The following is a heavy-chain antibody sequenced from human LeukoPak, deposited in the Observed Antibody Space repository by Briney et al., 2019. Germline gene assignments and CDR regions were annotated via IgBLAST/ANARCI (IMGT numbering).Heavy chain of an antibody. CDR2: ISGSGGST. CDR3: TKGTTVAHYYFDY. V-gene: IGHV3-23*01. D-gene: IGHD4-23*01. J-gene: IGHJ4*02. Sequence: GGSLRLSCAASGFTFNSYAMSWVRQAPGKGLEWVSGISGSGGSTYYAESVKGRFTISRDNSKNTLYLQMNSLRAEDTAVYYCTKGTTVAHYYFDYWGQGTLVTVSS. CDR1: GFTFNSYA.